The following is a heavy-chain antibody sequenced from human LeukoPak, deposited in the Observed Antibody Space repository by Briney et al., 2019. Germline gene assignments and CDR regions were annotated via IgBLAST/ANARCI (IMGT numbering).Heavy chain of an antibody. J-gene: IGHJ4*02. CDR2: INPIFGTA. Sequence: GASVKVSCKASGYTFTGYYMHWVRQAPGQGLEWMGWINPIFGTANYAQKFQGRVTITTDESTSTAYMELSSLRSEDTAVYYCARDRGTSDSRPELDYWGQGTLVTVSS. D-gene: IGHD3-22*01. CDR3: ARDRGTSDSRPELDY. V-gene: IGHV1-69*05. CDR1: GYTFTGYY.